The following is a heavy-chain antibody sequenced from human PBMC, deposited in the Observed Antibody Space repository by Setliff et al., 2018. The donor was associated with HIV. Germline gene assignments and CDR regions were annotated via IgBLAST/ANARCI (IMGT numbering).Heavy chain of an antibody. CDR3: ATLQPDSVDV. V-gene: IGHV5-51*01. J-gene: IGHJ6*02. CDR1: GYSFTNFW. CDR2: VHPGNSET. Sequence: PGESLKISCQASGYSFTNFWIGWVRQMPGEGLEWMGIVHPGNSETRYSLPFEGQVTISADRSITTAFLQWSSLKASDTAIYYCATLQPDSVDVWGQGTTVTVSS.